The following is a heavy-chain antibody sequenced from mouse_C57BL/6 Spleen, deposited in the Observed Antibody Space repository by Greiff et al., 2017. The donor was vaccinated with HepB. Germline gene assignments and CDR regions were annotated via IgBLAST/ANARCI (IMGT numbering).Heavy chain of an antibody. V-gene: IGHV1-69*01. CDR2: IDPSDSYT. D-gene: IGHD3-2*02. Sequence: QVQLQQSGAELVMPGASVKLSCKASGYTFTSYWMHWVKQRPGQGLEWIGEIDPSDSYTNYNQKFKGKSTLTVDKSSSTAYMQLSSLTSEDSAVYYCARGDSSGYVDYYAMDYWGQGTSVTVSS. J-gene: IGHJ4*01. CDR3: ARGDSSGYVDYYAMDY. CDR1: GYTFTSYW.